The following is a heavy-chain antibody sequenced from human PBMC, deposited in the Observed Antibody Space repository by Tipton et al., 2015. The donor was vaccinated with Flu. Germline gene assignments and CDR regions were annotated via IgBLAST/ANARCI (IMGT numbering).Heavy chain of an antibody. D-gene: IGHD2-8*02. CDR1: GGSFTNYY. CDR2: VHYRENT. J-gene: IGHJ4*02. Sequence: TLSLTCTVSGGSFTNYYWSWIRQPPGKGLEWIGFVHYRENTSYNPSLKNRVTMSLDTSKNQFSLKLISVTAADTAVYYCAGRFTSGLFASWGQGTPVTVSS. V-gene: IGHV4-59*08. CDR3: AGRFTSGLFAS.